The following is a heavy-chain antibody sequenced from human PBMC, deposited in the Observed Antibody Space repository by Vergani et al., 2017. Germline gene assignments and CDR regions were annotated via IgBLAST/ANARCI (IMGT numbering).Heavy chain of an antibody. CDR1: GGSFSGYY. D-gene: IGHD3-16*01. CDR3: AGGDGALEI. CDR2: INHSGST. J-gene: IGHJ3*02. V-gene: IGHV4-34*01. Sequence: QVKLQESGPGLVKPSETLSLTCAVYGGSFSGYYWSWIRQPPGKGLEWIGEINHSGSTNYNPSLKSRVTISVDTSKNQFSLKLSSVTAADTAVYYCAGGDGALEIWGQGTMVTVSS.